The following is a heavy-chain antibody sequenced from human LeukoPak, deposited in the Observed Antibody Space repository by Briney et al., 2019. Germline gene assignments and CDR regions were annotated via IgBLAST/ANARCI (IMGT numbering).Heavy chain of an antibody. CDR3: ARWKRYYFDY. D-gene: IGHD1-1*01. CDR1: GGSFSGYY. J-gene: IGHJ4*02. CDR2: INHSGST. V-gene: IGHV4-34*01. Sequence: PSETLSLTCAVYGGSFSGYYWSWIRQPPGKGLEWIGEINHSGSTNYNPSLKSRVTISVDTSKNQFSLKLSSVTAADTAVYYCARWKRYYFDYWGQGTLVTVSS.